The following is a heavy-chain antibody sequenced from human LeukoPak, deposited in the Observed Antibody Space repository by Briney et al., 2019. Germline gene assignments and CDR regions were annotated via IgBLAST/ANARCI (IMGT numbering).Heavy chain of an antibody. J-gene: IGHJ3*02. V-gene: IGHV3-9*01. D-gene: IGHD3-10*01. CDR3: AKAIWFGELLYPPDAFDI. CDR2: ISWNSGSI. Sequence: PGGSLRLSCAASGFTFSSYAMSWVRQAPGKGLEWVSGISWNSGSIGYADSVKGRFTISRDNAKNSLYLQMNSLRAEDTALYYCAKAIWFGELLYPPDAFDIWGQGTMVTVSS. CDR1: GFTFSSYA.